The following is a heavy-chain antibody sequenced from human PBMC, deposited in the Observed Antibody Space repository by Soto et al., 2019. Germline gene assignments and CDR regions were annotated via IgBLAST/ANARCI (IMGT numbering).Heavy chain of an antibody. V-gene: IGHV3-23*01. J-gene: IGHJ6*03. CDR2: ISGSGGST. CDR3: AKLGYRDLSYYMDV. CDR1: VFTFSSYA. D-gene: IGHD4-17*01. Sequence: GGSLRLSSAASVFTFSSYAMSWVRQAPGKGLEWVSAISGSGGSTYYADSVKGRFTISRDNSKNTLYLQMNSLRAEDTAVYYCAKLGYRDLSYYMDVWGKGTTVTVSS.